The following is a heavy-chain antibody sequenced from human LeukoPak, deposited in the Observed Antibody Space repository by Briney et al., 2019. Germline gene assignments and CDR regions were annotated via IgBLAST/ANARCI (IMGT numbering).Heavy chain of an antibody. CDR1: GFTFSSYA. D-gene: IGHD3/OR15-3a*01. CDR3: ASDLLGDWLLSS. Sequence: GGSLRLSCAASGFTFSSYAMHWVRQAPGKGLEWVAVISYDGSNKYYADSVKGRFTISRDNSKNTLYLQMNSLRAEDTAVYYCASDLLGDWLLSSWGQGTLVTVSS. CDR2: ISYDGSNK. J-gene: IGHJ4*02. V-gene: IGHV3-30*04.